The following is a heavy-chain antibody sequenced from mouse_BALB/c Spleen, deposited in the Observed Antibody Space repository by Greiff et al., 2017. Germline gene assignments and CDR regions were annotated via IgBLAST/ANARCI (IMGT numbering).Heavy chain of an antibody. D-gene: IGHD1-2*01. J-gene: IGHJ4*01. CDR3: ARDRDGYDAMDY. V-gene: IGHV5-4*02. CDR1: GFTFSDYY. Sequence: KLVESGGGLVKPGGSLKLSCAASGFTFSDYYMYWVRQTPEKRLEWVATISDGGSYTYYPDSVKGRFTISRDNAKNNLYLQMSSLKSEDTAMYYCARDRDGYDAMDYWGQGTSVTVSS. CDR2: ISDGGSYT.